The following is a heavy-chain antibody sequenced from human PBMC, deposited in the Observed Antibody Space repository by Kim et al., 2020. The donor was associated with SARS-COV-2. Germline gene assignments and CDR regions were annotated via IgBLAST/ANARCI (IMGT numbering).Heavy chain of an antibody. D-gene: IGHD2-8*01. CDR3: AKVSRDIVLMVYAKYFDY. Sequence: GGSLRLSCAASGFTFSSYAMSWVRQAPGKGLEWVSAISGSGGSTYYADSVKGRFTISRDNSKNTLYLQMNSLRAEDTAVYYCAKVSRDIVLMVYAKYFDYWGQGTLVTVSS. V-gene: IGHV3-23*01. J-gene: IGHJ4*02. CDR2: ISGSGGST. CDR1: GFTFSSYA.